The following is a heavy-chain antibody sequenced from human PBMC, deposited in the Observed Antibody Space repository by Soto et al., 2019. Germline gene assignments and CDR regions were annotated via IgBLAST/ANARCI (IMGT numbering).Heavy chain of an antibody. D-gene: IGHD3-9*01. Sequence: QVQLEESGPGLVKPSETLSLTCTVSSGSISTYYWSWIRQPPGKGLEWIGYIYYRGNTNYNPSFKSRVTISLDTSKNQFSQRLSSVTAADTAVYYCARHPGYYDVLTGYSTYYFDYWGQGTLVTVSS. CDR3: ARHPGYYDVLTGYSTYYFDY. J-gene: IGHJ4*02. CDR2: IYYRGNT. V-gene: IGHV4-59*08. CDR1: SGSISTYY.